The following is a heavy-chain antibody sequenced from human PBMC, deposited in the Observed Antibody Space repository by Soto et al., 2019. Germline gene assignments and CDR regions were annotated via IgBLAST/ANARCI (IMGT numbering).Heavy chain of an antibody. V-gene: IGHV4-59*12. D-gene: IGHD3-10*01. CDR1: DGSISNFY. J-gene: IGHJ4*02. Sequence: SETLSLTCTVSDGSISNFYWSWIRQPPGKGLEWIGYISSSGNTNYNPSLKSRVSISVDRSKNQFSLKLSSVTAADTAVYYCAAGPDPKAFDYWGQGTLVTVSS. CDR2: ISSSGNT. CDR3: AAGPDPKAFDY.